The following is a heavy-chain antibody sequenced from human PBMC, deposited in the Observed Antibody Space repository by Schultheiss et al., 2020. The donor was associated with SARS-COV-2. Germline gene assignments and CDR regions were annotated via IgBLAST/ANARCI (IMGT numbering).Heavy chain of an antibody. J-gene: IGHJ4*02. V-gene: IGHV4-34*01. CDR2: INHSGST. CDR3: AVQVGATDY. CDR1: GGSFSGYY. Sequence: SETLSLTCAVYGGSFSGYYWSWIRQPPGKGLEWIGEINHSGSTNYNPSLKSRVTMSVDTSKNQFSLKLSSVTAADTAVYYCAVQVGATDYWGQGTLVTVSS. D-gene: IGHD1-26*01.